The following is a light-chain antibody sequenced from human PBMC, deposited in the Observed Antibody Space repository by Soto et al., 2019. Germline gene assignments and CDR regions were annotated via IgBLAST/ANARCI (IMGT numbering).Light chain of an antibody. CDR1: SSNIGSNY. CDR3: AAWDDSLSGL. J-gene: IGLJ3*02. CDR2: RNN. Sequence: QSVLTQPPSASGTPGQRVTISCSGSSSNIGSNYVYWYQQLPGTAPKLLIYRNNQRPSGVPDRFSGSKSGTSASLAISGLRSEDEDDYYCAAWDDSLSGLFGGGTQLTVL. V-gene: IGLV1-47*01.